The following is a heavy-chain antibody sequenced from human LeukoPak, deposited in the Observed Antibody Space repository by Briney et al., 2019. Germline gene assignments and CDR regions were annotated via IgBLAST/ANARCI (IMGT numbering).Heavy chain of an antibody. V-gene: IGHV6-1*01. D-gene: IGHD6-19*01. CDR2: TYYRSKWFI. Sequence: SQTLSLTCGISGDSVSSNSAAWNWIRQSPSRGLEWLGRTYYRSKWFINYAPFVKSRIIINPDTPKNQVSLQLNSVAPEDTAVYYCTRSDCSSGRCPGFDNWGQGTLVTVSS. CDR1: GDSVSSNSAA. CDR3: TRSDCSSGRCPGFDN. J-gene: IGHJ4*02.